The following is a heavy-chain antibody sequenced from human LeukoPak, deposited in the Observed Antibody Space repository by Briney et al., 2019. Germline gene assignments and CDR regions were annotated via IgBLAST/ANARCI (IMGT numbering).Heavy chain of an antibody. V-gene: IGHV4-39*01. J-gene: IGHJ4*02. CDR1: GGSISSSSYY. Sequence: SETLSPTCTVSGGSISSSSYYWGWIRQPPGKGLEWIGSIYYSGSTYYNPSLKSRVTISVDTSKIQFSLKLSSVTAADTAVYYCARLRGYDSDYSDYWGQGTLVTVSS. CDR2: IYYSGST. D-gene: IGHD5-12*01. CDR3: ARLRGYDSDYSDY.